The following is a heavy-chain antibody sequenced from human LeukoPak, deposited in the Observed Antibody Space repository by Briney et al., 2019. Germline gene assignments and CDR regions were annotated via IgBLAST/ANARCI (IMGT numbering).Heavy chain of an antibody. V-gene: IGHV3-23*01. Sequence: GGSQRLSCAVSGITISNYGMSWVRQAPGKGLEWVAGISGSGGGTNYADSVKGRFTISRDNSKNTLYLQMNSLRAEDTAVYFCAKRGVVIRVILIGFHKEAYYFDSWGQGALVTVSS. D-gene: IGHD3-9*01. J-gene: IGHJ4*02. CDR1: GITISNYG. CDR3: AKRGVVIRVILIGFHKEAYYFDS. CDR2: ISGSGGGT.